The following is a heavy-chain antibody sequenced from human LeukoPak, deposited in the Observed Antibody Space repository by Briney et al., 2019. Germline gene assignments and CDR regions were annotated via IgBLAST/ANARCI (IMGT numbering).Heavy chain of an antibody. CDR2: INHSGST. CDR1: GGSLSGYY. V-gene: IGHV4-34*01. D-gene: IGHD6-13*01. Sequence: PSETLSLTCTVYGGSLSGYYWGWIRQPPGKGLEWIGEINHSGSTNYNPSLKSRVTISVDTSKNQFSLKLSSVTAADTAVYYCARHVPRGAAAGTNYLVRGQGGNWFDPWGQGTLVTVSS. J-gene: IGHJ5*02. CDR3: ARHVPRGAAAGTNYLVRGQGGNWFDP.